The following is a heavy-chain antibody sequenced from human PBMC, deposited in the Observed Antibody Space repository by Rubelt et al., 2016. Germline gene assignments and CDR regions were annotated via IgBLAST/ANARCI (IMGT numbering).Heavy chain of an antibody. V-gene: IGHV3-66*01. CDR1: GFTVSSNY. Sequence: EVQLVESGGGLVQPGGSLRLSCAASGFTVSSNYLSWVRQAPGKGLEWVSIIYSIGSTYYADSVKGRFTISRNNSKNKLYLQMNTLRAEDTAVYYCARVVNGNTIAFDIWGQGTMVTVSS. D-gene: IGHD3-3*01. CDR2: IYSIGST. CDR3: ARVVNGNTIAFDI. J-gene: IGHJ3*02.